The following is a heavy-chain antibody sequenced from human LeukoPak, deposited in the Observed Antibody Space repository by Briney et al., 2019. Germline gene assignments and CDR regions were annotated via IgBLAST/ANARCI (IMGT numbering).Heavy chain of an antibody. CDR2: IRYDGNNK. D-gene: IGHD6-13*01. CDR3: AKMGSSWYVPDY. Sequence: GGSLRLSCAASGFTFSSYGMHWVRQAPGKGLEWVAFIRYDGNNKYYADSVKGRFTISRDNSKNTLYLQMNSLRAEDTAVYYCAKMGSSWYVPDYWGQGTLVTVSS. V-gene: IGHV3-30*02. CDR1: GFTFSSYG. J-gene: IGHJ4*02.